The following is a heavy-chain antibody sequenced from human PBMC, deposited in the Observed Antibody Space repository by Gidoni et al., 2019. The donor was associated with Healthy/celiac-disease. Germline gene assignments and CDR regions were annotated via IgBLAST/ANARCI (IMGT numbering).Heavy chain of an antibody. D-gene: IGHD5-18*01. CDR2: ISSSGSTI. CDR3: ARVAMDTAMVTWVAYYFDY. Sequence: QVQLVESGGGLVKPGGSLRLSCAASGFTFSDYYMRWIRQAPGKGLEWVSYISSSGSTIYYADSVKGRFTIARDNAKNSLYLQMNSLRAEDTAVYYCARVAMDTAMVTWVAYYFDYWGQGTLVTVSS. CDR1: GFTFSDYY. V-gene: IGHV3-11*01. J-gene: IGHJ4*02.